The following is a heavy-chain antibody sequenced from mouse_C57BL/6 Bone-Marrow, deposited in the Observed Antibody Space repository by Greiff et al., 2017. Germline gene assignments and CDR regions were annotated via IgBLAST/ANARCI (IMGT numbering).Heavy chain of an antibody. Sequence: DVTLVESGGGLVKPGGSLKLSCAASGFTFSDYGMHWVRQAPEKGLEWVAYISSGSSTIYYADTVKGRFTISRDNAKNNLFLQRTRRRSEETALYYVARWGTRVAYWGQGTLVTVSA. CDR3: ARWGTRVAY. CDR1: GFTFSDYG. J-gene: IGHJ3*01. D-gene: IGHD3-3*01. CDR2: ISSGSSTI. V-gene: IGHV5-17*01.